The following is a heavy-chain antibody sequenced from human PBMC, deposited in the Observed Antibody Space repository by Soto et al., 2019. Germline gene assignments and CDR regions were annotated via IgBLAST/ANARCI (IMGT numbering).Heavy chain of an antibody. V-gene: IGHV4-59*01. Sequence: PSETLSLTCTVSGGSIRNYYWSWLRQPPGKGPEWIGYVYRSGTTNYNPSFESRVTISLDTSKNQFSLKLSSVTAADTAVYYCATRPPGGVWVGVFDYWSQGTLVTVSS. CDR3: ATRPPGGVWVGVFDY. CDR1: GGSIRNYY. J-gene: IGHJ4*02. CDR2: VYRSGTT. D-gene: IGHD3-16*01.